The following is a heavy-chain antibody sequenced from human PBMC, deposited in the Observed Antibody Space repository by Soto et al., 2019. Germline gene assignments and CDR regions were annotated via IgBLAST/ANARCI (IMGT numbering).Heavy chain of an antibody. CDR2: ISWNSGSI. CDR1: GFTFDDYA. V-gene: IGHV3-9*01. CDR3: AKALASSSSGWPDY. Sequence: GGSLRLSCAASGFTFDDYAMHWVRQAPGKGLEWVSGISWNSGSIGYADSVKGRFTISRDNAKNSLYLQMNSLRAEDTALYYCAKALASSSSGWPDYWGQGTLVTVSS. J-gene: IGHJ4*02. D-gene: IGHD6-19*01.